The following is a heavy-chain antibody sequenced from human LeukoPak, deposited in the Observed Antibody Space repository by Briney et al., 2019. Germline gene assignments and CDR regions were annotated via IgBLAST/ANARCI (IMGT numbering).Heavy chain of an antibody. Sequence: ASVKVSCKASGYTFTSYGISWVRRAPGQGLEWMGWISAYSGNTNYAQKLQGRVTMTTDTSTSTAYMELRSLRSDDTAVYYCARDRAEYSSSSRGYFDYWGQGTLVTVSS. V-gene: IGHV1-18*01. CDR2: ISAYSGNT. CDR1: GYTFTSYG. J-gene: IGHJ4*02. D-gene: IGHD6-6*01. CDR3: ARDRAEYSSSSRGYFDY.